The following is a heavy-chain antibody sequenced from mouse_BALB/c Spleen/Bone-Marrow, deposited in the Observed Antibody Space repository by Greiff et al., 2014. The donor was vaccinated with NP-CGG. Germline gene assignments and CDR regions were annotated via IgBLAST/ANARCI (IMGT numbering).Heavy chain of an antibody. D-gene: IGHD6-2*01. CDR2: INPSSNYT. V-gene: IGHV1-4*01. Sequence: VKLMESGAELARPGASVKMSCKASGYIFTSYTMHWVKQRPGQGLEWIGFINPSSNYTNYNQKFKDKATLTADKSSSTAYMQLSSLTSEDSAVYYCARVLRWSLDYWGQGTTLTVSS. CDR1: GYIFTSYT. CDR3: ARVLRWSLDY. J-gene: IGHJ2*01.